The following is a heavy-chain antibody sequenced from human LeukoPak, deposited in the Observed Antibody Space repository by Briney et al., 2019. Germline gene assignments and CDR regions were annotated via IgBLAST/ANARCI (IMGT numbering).Heavy chain of an antibody. J-gene: IGHJ3*02. Sequence: GGSLRLSCAASGFTFSSYAMSWVRQAPGKGLEWVSAISGSGGSTYYADSVKGRFTISRDNSKNTLYLQMNSLRAEDTAVYYCATRAWYYDFWSGYYTPPHDAFDIWGQGTMVTVSS. D-gene: IGHD3-3*01. CDR2: ISGSGGST. CDR1: GFTFSSYA. V-gene: IGHV3-23*01. CDR3: ATRAWYYDFWSGYYTPPHDAFDI.